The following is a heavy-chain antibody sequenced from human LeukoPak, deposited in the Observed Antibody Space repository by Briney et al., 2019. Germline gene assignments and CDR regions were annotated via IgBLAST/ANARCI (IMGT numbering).Heavy chain of an antibody. CDR2: INHSGST. J-gene: IGHJ4*02. D-gene: IGHD5-12*01. V-gene: IGHV4-34*01. CDR1: GGSFSGYY. Sequence: SETLSLTCAVYGGSFSGYYWSWIRQPPGKGLEWIGEINHSGSTNYNPFLKSRVTISVDTSKNQFSLKLSSVTAADTAVYYCAREGLVATIDYWGQGTLVTVSS. CDR3: AREGLVATIDY.